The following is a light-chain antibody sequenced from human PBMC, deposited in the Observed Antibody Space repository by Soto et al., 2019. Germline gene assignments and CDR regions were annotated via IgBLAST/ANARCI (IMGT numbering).Light chain of an antibody. CDR1: QGISSA. CDR3: QQFNSYPLT. V-gene: IGKV1-13*02. CDR2: DAS. Sequence: AIQLTQSPSSLSASVGDRVTITCRASQGISSALAWYQQKPGKAPKLLIYDASSLESGVPSRFSGDGSGTDITLTNSSLQPEDFAPYYCQQFNSYPLTFRGGTKVEIK. J-gene: IGKJ4*01.